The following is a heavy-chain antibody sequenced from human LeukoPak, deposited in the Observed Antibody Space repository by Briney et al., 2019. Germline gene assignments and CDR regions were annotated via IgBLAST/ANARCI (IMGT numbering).Heavy chain of an antibody. Sequence: GGPLKISLKGSGCSFTSYWIGWVRQVSGKGLEWMGIIYPGDSDTSYSPSFQGQVTISADKSISTAYLQWSSLKASDTAMYYCARQGGLRLGELSGIDYWGQGTLVTVSS. CDR1: GCSFTSYW. D-gene: IGHD3-16*02. J-gene: IGHJ4*02. CDR2: IYPGDSDT. V-gene: IGHV5-51*01. CDR3: ARQGGLRLGELSGIDY.